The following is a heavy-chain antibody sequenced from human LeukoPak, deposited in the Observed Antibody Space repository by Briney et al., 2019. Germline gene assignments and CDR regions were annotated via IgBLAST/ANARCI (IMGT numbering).Heavy chain of an antibody. CDR2: IGRTGSPI. V-gene: IGHV3-48*01. J-gene: IGHJ3*02. CDR3: VREYCSGGSCSDAFDI. CDR1: GFTFSSYT. Sequence: PGGSLRLSCSASGFTFSSYTMNWVRQAPGKGLEWVSYIGRTGSPIYFPDSVKGRFTISRDNAKNSLYLQMNSLRAEDTALYYCVREYCSGGSCSDAFDIWGQGTMVTVSS. D-gene: IGHD2-15*01.